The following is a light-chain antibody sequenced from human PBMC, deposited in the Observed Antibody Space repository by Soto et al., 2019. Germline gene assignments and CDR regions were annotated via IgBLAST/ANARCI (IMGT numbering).Light chain of an antibody. CDR3: QKYNDWPLT. V-gene: IGKV3-15*01. Sequence: ERVMTQSPATLSVSPGERATLSCRASQSVNSNLAWYQQRPGQPPRLLIYGTSTRATGVPARFSGSGSGTECTLTIYSLQSEDFAVYYCQKYNDWPLTFGGGTKVEI. J-gene: IGKJ4*01. CDR2: GTS. CDR1: QSVNSN.